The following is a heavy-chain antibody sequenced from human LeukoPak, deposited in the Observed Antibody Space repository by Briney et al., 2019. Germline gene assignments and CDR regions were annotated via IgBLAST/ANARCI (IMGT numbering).Heavy chain of an antibody. J-gene: IGHJ4*02. D-gene: IGHD3-22*01. CDR3: ARIVNQYYYDSSGYYWYDY. V-gene: IGHV4-34*01. CDR1: GFTFSSYA. Sequence: GSLRLSCAASGFTFSSYAMSWVRQAPGKGLEWIGEINHSGSTNYNPSLKSRVTISVDTSKNQFSLKLSSVTAADTAVYYCARIVNQYYYDSSGYYWYDYWGQGTLVTVSS. CDR2: INHSGST.